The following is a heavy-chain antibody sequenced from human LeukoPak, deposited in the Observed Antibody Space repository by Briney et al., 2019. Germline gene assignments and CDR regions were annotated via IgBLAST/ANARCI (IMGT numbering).Heavy chain of an antibody. D-gene: IGHD6-19*01. CDR3: ARHSRKGVAEVMDL. J-gene: IGHJ5*02. V-gene: IGHV4-59*08. CDR2: IHYSGST. CDR1: GDSISSYY. Sequence: PSETLSLTCTVSGDSISSYYWSWLRQPPGKGLEWIAYIHYSGSTDSNPSLKSRVTLSLDTSKNQFSLKLSSVTAADTAVYYCARHSRKGVAEVMDLWGQGALVTVSS.